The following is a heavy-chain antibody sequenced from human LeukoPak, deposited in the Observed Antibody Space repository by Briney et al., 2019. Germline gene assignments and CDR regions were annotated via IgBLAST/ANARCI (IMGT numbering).Heavy chain of an antibody. D-gene: IGHD2-15*01. CDR3: ARARGRLLLIDY. V-gene: IGHV4-59*11. J-gene: IGHJ4*02. CDR2: IYYSGST. Sequence: KPSETLSLTCTVSGDSISSHYWSWIRQPPGKGLEWIGYIYYSGSTNYNPSLKGRVTISVDTSKKHFSLNLTSVTAADSAVYYCARARGRLLLIDYWGQGTLVTVSS. CDR1: GDSISSHY.